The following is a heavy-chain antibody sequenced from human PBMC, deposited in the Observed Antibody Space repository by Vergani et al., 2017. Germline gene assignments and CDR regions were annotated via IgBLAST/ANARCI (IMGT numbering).Heavy chain of an antibody. Sequence: EVQLVESGGGLVNPGGSLRLSCAASGFTFSSYSMNWVRQAPGKGLEWVSSISSSSSFIYYADSVKGRFTISRDNAKNSLYLQMNSLRAEDTAVYYCARSRLAGITMVRGVIGYWGQGTLVTVSS. D-gene: IGHD3-10*01. CDR2: ISSSSSFI. J-gene: IGHJ4*02. CDR1: GFTFSSYS. CDR3: ARSRLAGITMVRGVIGY. V-gene: IGHV3-21*01.